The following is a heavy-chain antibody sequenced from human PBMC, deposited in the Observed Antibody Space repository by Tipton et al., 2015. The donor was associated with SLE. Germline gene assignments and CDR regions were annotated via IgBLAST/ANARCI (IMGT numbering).Heavy chain of an antibody. Sequence: TLSLTCTVSGGSFSGYYWSWIRQPPGKGLEWIGEINHSGSTNYNPSLKSRVTISVDTSKNQFSLKLSSVTAADTAVYYCARLGIAVAGTFDYWGQGTLVTVSS. CDR2: INHSGST. J-gene: IGHJ4*02. CDR3: ARLGIAVAGTFDY. V-gene: IGHV4-34*01. D-gene: IGHD6-19*01. CDR1: GGSFSGYY.